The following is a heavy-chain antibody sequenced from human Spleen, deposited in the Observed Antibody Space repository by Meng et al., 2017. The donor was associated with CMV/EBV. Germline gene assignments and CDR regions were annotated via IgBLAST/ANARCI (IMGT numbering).Heavy chain of an antibody. Sequence: GGSLRLPYAATGFTLSDHYMSWIRQAPGKGLEWVSYISNSGNTIYYTDSVKGRFTISRDNTKNSLYLQMNSLRAEDTAVYYCARGTWVPTPFDVCGQGTLVTVSS. CDR1: GFTLSDHY. D-gene: IGHD4-23*01. CDR3: ARGTWVPTPFDV. V-gene: IGHV3-11*01. CDR2: ISNSGNTI. J-gene: IGHJ3*01.